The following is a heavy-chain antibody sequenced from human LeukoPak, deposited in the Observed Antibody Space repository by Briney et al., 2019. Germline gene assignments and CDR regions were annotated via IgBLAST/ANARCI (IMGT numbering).Heavy chain of an antibody. V-gene: IGHV1-18*01. J-gene: IGHJ4*02. D-gene: IGHD5-24*01. CDR1: GYTFTSYG. CDR3: ARDRGDGYNAYFFDN. Sequence: ASVKVSCKASGYTFTSYGISWVRQAPGQGLEWMGWISAYNGYTNYAQKLQGRVTMTRDTFISTAYLELSRLRSDDTAVYYCARDRGDGYNAYFFDNWGQGTLVTVSS. CDR2: ISAYNGYT.